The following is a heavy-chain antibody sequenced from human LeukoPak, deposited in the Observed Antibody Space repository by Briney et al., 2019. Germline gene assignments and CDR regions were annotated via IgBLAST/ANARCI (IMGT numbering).Heavy chain of an antibody. J-gene: IGHJ4*02. CDR1: GGSVSSGSYY. CDR3: ARRYTASPGERFDY. CDR2: IYYSGTT. V-gene: IGHV4-61*01. D-gene: IGHD2-2*02. Sequence: SETLSLTCIVSGGSVSSGSYYWSWIRQPPGMGLEWIGYIYYSGTTNYNPSLKTRVTISVDTSKNQFSLMLRSLTAADTAVYYCARRYTASPGERFDYWGQGTLVTVSS.